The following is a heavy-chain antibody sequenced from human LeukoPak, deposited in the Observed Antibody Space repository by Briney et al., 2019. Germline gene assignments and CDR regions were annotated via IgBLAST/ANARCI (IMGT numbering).Heavy chain of an antibody. V-gene: IGHV3-23*01. CDR1: GLTFSSYA. CDR2: ISGSGGST. CDR3: AKIPDNSVWYEFDY. Sequence: GGSLRLSCAASGLTFSSYATSWVRQAPGKGLEWVSAISGSGGSTYYADSVKGRFTISRDNSKNTLYLQMNGLRAEDTAVYYCAKIPDNSVWYEFDYWGQGTLVTVSS. J-gene: IGHJ4*02. D-gene: IGHD6-19*01.